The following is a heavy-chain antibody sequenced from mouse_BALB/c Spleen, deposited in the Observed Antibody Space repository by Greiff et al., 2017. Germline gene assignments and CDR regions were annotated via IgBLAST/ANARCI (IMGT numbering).Heavy chain of an antibody. Sequence: EVKLEESGPGLVKPSQSLSLTCTVTGYSITSDYAWNWIRQFPGNKLEWMGYISYSGSTSYNPSLKSRISITRDTSKNQFFLQLNSVTTEDTATYYCARDWGADYWGQGTSVTVSS. D-gene: IGHD4-1*01. CDR3: ARDWGADY. CDR2: ISYSGST. CDR1: GYSITSDYA. J-gene: IGHJ4*01. V-gene: IGHV3-2*02.